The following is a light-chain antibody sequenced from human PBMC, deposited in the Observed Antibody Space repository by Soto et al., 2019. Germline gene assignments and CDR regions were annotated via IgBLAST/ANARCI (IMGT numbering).Light chain of an antibody. J-gene: IGLJ2*01. CDR2: DVS. V-gene: IGLV2-14*03. CDR3: NSYTSSSVV. CDR1: SRDIGGYNY. Sequence: QSALTQPASVSGSPGQLITISCTGTSRDIGGYNYVSWYQQHPGKPPKLIIYDVSNRPSGVSNRFSGSKSGNTASLTISGLQAEDEADYYCNSYTSSSVVFGGGTKLTVL.